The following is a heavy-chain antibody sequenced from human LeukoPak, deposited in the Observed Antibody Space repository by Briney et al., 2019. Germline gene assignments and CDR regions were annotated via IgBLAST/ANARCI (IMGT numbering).Heavy chain of an antibody. CDR1: GFTSSSYW. J-gene: IGHJ4*02. CDR2: IKQDGSEK. Sequence: PGGSLRLSCAASGFTSSSYWMSWVRQAPGKGLEWVANIKQDGSEKYYVDSVEGRFTISRDNAKNSLYLQMNSLRAEDTAVYYCARDRYVLTYWGQGTLVTVSS. CDR3: ARDRYVLTY. V-gene: IGHV3-7*01. D-gene: IGHD3-16*01.